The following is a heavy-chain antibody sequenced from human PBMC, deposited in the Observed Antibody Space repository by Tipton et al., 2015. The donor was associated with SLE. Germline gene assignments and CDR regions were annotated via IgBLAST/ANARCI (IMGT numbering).Heavy chain of an antibody. J-gene: IGHJ3*02. CDR1: GGSISSYY. CDR2: IYYSGST. Sequence: TLSLTCTVSGGSISSYYWSWFRQPPGEGLEWIGYIYYSGSTNYNPPLKSRVTISVDTSKNQFSLKLSSVTAADTAVYYCAREAWGHAFDIWGQGTMVTVSS. D-gene: IGHD2-21*01. CDR3: AREAWGHAFDI. V-gene: IGHV4-59*01.